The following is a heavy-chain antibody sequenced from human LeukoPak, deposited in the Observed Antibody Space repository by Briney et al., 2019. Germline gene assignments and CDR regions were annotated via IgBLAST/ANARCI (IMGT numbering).Heavy chain of an antibody. CDR2: IRYDGSDK. CDR3: AKDSSIAAACRLGFDY. J-gene: IGHJ4*02. V-gene: IGHV3-30*02. D-gene: IGHD6-13*01. CDR1: GFTFSSSG. Sequence: PGGSLRLSCAASGFTFSSSGMHWVRPAPGKGLEWLAFIRYDGSDKYYADSVKGRFTISRDNSKNTLFLQMSSLRPEDTAVYYCAKDSSIAAACRLGFDYWGQGTLVTVSS.